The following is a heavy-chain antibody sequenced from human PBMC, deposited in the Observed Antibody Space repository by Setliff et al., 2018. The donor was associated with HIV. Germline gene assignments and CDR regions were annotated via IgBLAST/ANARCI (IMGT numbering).Heavy chain of an antibody. V-gene: IGHV4-34*01. J-gene: IGHJ4*02. CDR1: GGSFSGYY. CDR2: SNHRGST. CDR3: ASPGYYGSGSHPLFDY. D-gene: IGHD3-10*01. Sequence: SETLSLTCAVYGGSFSGYYWIWIRQPPGKGLEWIAESNHRGSTNYNPSLKRRVSMSLDPSKNQFSLKLSSVTAADTAVYCCASPGYYGSGSHPLFDYWGQGTLVTVSS.